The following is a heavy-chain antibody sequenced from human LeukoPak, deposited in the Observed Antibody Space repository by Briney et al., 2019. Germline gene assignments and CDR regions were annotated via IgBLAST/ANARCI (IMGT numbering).Heavy chain of an antibody. Sequence: PSETLSLTCTVSAGSISSTSHYWGWIRHPPGKGLEWIGSIYYSGTTYYKPSLKSRVTISVDTSKNQFSLKLSSVPAADTAVYYCARLGSNGLLLDYWGQGTLVTVSS. CDR2: IYYSGTT. J-gene: IGHJ4*02. CDR1: AGSISSTSHY. V-gene: IGHV4-39*01. CDR3: ARLGSNGLLLDY. D-gene: IGHD2-8*01.